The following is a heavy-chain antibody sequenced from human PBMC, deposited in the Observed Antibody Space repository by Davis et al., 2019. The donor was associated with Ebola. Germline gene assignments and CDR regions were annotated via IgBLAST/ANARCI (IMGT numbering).Heavy chain of an antibody. J-gene: IGHJ6*02. V-gene: IGHV3-48*03. Sequence: GESLKISCAASGFTFSSYEMNWVRQAPGKGLEWVSYISQTGTIYYADSVKGRFTISRDNARNSLHLQMDSLRADDTAVYYCAGYSSSWYEVDDYHGLEVWGRGTTVTVSS. CDR1: GFTFSSYE. D-gene: IGHD6-13*01. CDR2: ISQTGTI. CDR3: AGYSSSWYEVDDYHGLEV.